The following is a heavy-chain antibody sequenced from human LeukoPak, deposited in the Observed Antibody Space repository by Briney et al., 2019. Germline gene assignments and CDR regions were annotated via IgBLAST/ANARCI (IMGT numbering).Heavy chain of an antibody. J-gene: IGHJ4*02. CDR2: INPSSGAR. D-gene: IGHD3-22*01. V-gene: IGHV1-2*02. CDR1: GYASSDIY. CDR3: ARALYDDSSGYRSVPIDY. Sequence: ASVKVSCKASGYASSDIYFNWVRQAPGQGLEWMGWINPSSGARIYSQKFQGRVTMDTSISIAYMELSGLTSDDTAVYYCARALYDDSSGYRSVPIDYWGQGTLVTVSS.